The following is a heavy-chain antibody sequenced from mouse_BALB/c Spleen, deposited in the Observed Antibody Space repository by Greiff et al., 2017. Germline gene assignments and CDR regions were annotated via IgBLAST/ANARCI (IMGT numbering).Heavy chain of an antibody. V-gene: IGHV3-2*02. CDR1: GYSITSDYA. J-gene: IGHJ2*01. CDR3: ARRRPSYYGFDY. Sequence: EVKLVESGPGLVKPSQSLSLTCTVTGYSITSDYAWNWIRQFPGNKLEWMGYISYSGSTSYNPSLKSRISITRDTSKNQFFLQLNSVTTEDTATYYCARRRPSYYGFDYWGQGTTLTVSS. CDR2: ISYSGST. D-gene: IGHD2-10*01.